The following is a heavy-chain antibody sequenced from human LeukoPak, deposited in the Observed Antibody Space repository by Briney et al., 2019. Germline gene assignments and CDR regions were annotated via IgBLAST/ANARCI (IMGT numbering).Heavy chain of an antibody. J-gene: IGHJ4*02. CDR3: AKDQVGTYYYGSGSVNDY. D-gene: IGHD3-10*01. V-gene: IGHV3-23*01. Sequence: GGSLRLSCAASGFTFSSYAMSWVRQAPGKGLEWVSAISGSGGSTYYADSVKGRFTISRDNSKNTLYLQMNSLRAEDTAVYYCAKDQVGTYYYGSGSVNDYWGQGTLVTVSS. CDR2: ISGSGGST. CDR1: GFTFSSYA.